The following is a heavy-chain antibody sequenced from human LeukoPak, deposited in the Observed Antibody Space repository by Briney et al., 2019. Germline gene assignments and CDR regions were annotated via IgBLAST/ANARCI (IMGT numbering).Heavy chain of an antibody. V-gene: IGHV5-51*01. CDR2: IYPGDSDT. Sequence: GESLKISCKGSGYSFTSYWIGWVRQMPGKGLEWMGIIYPGDSDTRYSPSFQGQVTISADKSISTAYLQWSSLKASDTAMYYCARQARSTSSLNLYFDYWGQGTLVTVSS. J-gene: IGHJ4*02. CDR3: ARQARSTSSLNLYFDY. CDR1: GYSFTSYW. D-gene: IGHD2-2*01.